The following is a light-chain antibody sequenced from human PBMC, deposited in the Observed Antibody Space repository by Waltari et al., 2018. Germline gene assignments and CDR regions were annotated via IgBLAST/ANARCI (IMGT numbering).Light chain of an antibody. Sequence: EIVYTQSPGTLSLSPGERATLSCRASQSISKYLARYQQKPGQAPRLLIYHASSRAAGIPDRFSGSGSGTDFSLSISRLEPEDFAVYYCQHYESLPVTFGQGTKVEIK. CDR2: HAS. J-gene: IGKJ1*01. CDR1: QSISKY. CDR3: QHYESLPVT. V-gene: IGKV3-20*01.